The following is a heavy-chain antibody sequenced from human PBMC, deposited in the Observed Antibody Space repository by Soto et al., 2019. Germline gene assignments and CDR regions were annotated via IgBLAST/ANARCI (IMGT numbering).Heavy chain of an antibody. D-gene: IGHD3-16*01. V-gene: IGHV4-59*08. CDR3: ARAWGANVFHY. CDR1: GGSISSYY. J-gene: IGHJ4*02. CDR2: IYYSGST. Sequence: PSETLSLTCTVSGGSISSYYWSWIRQPPGKGLEWIGYIYYSGSTNYNPSLKSRVTISVDTSKNQFSLKLSSVTAADTAVYYCARAWGANVFHYWRQGTLVTDSS.